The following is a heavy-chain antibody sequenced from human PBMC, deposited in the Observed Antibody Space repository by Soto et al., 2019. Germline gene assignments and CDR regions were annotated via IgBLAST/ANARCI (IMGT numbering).Heavy chain of an antibody. CDR2: IYSGGST. D-gene: IGHD2-8*01. Sequence: GGSLRLSCAASGFTVSSNYMSWVRQAPGKGLEWVSVIYSGGSTYYADSVKGRFTISRDNSKNTLYLQMNSLRAEDTAVYYCAKDQLNDIVLMVYAPDAFDIWGQGTMVTGSS. J-gene: IGHJ3*02. CDR3: AKDQLNDIVLMVYAPDAFDI. V-gene: IGHV3-66*01. CDR1: GFTVSSNY.